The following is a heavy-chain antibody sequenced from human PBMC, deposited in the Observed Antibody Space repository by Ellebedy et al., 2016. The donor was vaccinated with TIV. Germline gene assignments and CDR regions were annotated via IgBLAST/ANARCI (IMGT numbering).Heavy chain of an antibody. D-gene: IGHD3-16*02. J-gene: IGHJ3*02. CDR2: IYYSGST. CDR1: GGSISSGGYY. CDR3: ATQRTPAFGGVIVTTGGGAFDI. Sequence: SETLSLTCTVSGGSISSGGYYWSWIRQPPGKGLEWIGYIYYSGSTYYNPSLKSRVTISVDTSKNQFSLKLSSVTAADTAVYYCATQRTPAFGGVIVTTGGGAFDIWGQGTTVTVSS. V-gene: IGHV4-61*08.